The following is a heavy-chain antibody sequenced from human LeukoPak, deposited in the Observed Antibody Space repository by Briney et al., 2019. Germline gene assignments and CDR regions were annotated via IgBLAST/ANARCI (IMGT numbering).Heavy chain of an antibody. V-gene: IGHV3-23*01. CDR3: ARGGDSSGYYSPYYYGMDV. D-gene: IGHD3-22*01. CDR1: GFTFSSYA. J-gene: IGHJ6*02. Sequence: PGGSLRLSCAASGFTFSSYAVSWVRQAPGKGLEWVSSITGGGDDTSPADSVKGRFTISRDNSKNTLYLQMNSLRAEDTAVYYCARGGDSSGYYSPYYYGMDVWGQGTTVTVSS. CDR2: ITGGGDDT.